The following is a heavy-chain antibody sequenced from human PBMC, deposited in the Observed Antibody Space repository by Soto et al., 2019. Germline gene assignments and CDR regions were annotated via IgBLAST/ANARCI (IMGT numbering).Heavy chain of an antibody. D-gene: IGHD3-10*01. V-gene: IGHV3-53*01. CDR3: AKDGRGSGSHYNSFGY. Sequence: EVQLVESGGGLIQPGGSLKLSCEASGFTVGNNYMSWVRQAPGKGLEWVSLIYSTGTTKYADSVKGRFTVSRDNAKNTRYLQMNSLRAEDTAVYYCAKDGRGSGSHYNSFGYWGQGTLVTVSS. CDR1: GFTVGNNY. CDR2: IYSTGTT. J-gene: IGHJ4*02.